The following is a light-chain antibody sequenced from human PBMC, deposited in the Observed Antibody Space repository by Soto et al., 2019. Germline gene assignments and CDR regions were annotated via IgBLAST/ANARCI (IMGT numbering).Light chain of an antibody. Sequence: QSALTQPASVSGSPGQSITISCTGTSTDIGSDDFVSWYQQHPGKAPKLMIYEVTNRPSRVSNRFSGSKSGYTASLTISGLQAEDEADYYCSSYTHYYTWVFGGGTKLTVL. J-gene: IGLJ3*02. CDR3: SSYTHYYTWV. CDR1: STDIGSDDF. CDR2: EVT. V-gene: IGLV2-14*01.